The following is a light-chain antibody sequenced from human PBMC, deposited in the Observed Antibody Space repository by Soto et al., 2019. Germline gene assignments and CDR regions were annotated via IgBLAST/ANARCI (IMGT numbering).Light chain of an antibody. Sequence: EIVLTQSPGTLSLSPGERATLSCRASQTITKYYLAWYQQKPGQAPRLLIYGASIRATDIPNRFSGSGSGTDFTLTIIRLEPEDFAVYYCQQYDSSPFTFGPGTKVDIK. CDR1: QTITKYY. CDR2: GAS. V-gene: IGKV3-20*01. CDR3: QQYDSSPFT. J-gene: IGKJ3*01.